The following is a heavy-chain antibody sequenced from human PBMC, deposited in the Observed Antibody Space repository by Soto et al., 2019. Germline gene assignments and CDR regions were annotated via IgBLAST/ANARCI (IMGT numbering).Heavy chain of an antibody. J-gene: IGHJ6*03. Sequence: GGSLRLSCAASGFTFSDYYMSWIRQAPGKGLEWVSYISSSGSTIYYADSVKGRFTISRDNAKNSLYLQMNSLRAEDTAVYYCARGPGDPSYYYYYMDVWGKGTTVTVSS. CDR3: ARGPGDPSYYYYYMDV. V-gene: IGHV3-11*01. D-gene: IGHD4-17*01. CDR1: GFTFSDYY. CDR2: ISSSGSTI.